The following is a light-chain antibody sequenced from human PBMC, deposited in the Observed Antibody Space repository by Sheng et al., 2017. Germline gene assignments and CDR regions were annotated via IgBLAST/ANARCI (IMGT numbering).Light chain of an antibody. Sequence: QSDLTQPASVSGSPGQSITISCTGTSSDIGAYNYVSWYQQHPGKAPKLMIYDVSNRPSGVSNRFSGSKSGNTASLTISGLQAEDEADYYCSSYTSSSTRVFGGGTKLTVL. CDR2: DVS. CDR3: SSYTSSSTRV. J-gene: IGLJ2*01. V-gene: IGLV2-14*01. CDR1: SSDIGAYNY.